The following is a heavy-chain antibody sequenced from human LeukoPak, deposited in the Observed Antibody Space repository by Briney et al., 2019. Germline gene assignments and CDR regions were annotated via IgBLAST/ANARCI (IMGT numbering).Heavy chain of an antibody. CDR2: IYYSGST. CDR3: ARDPPRYRYYDRAFDI. J-gene: IGHJ3*02. CDR1: GGSISSYY. D-gene: IGHD3-22*01. Sequence: SETLSLTCTVSGGSISSYYWSWIRQPPGKGLEWIGYIYYSGSTNYNPSLKSRVTISVDTSKNQFSLKLSSVTAADTAVYYCARDPPRYRYYDRAFDIWGQGTMVTVSS. V-gene: IGHV4-59*12.